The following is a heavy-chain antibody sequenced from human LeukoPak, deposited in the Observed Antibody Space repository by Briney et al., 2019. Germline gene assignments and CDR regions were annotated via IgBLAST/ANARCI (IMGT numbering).Heavy chain of an antibody. CDR3: ARGEDYNYYYYMDV. Sequence: GGSLRLSCAASGFTFSNYYMSWIRQAPGKGLEWVSYISSSGSTIYYADSVKGRFTISRDNAKNSLYLQMNSLRAEDTAVYYCARGEDYNYYYYMDVWGKGTTVTVSS. CDR2: ISSSGSTI. V-gene: IGHV3-11*01. CDR1: GFTFSNYY. J-gene: IGHJ6*03.